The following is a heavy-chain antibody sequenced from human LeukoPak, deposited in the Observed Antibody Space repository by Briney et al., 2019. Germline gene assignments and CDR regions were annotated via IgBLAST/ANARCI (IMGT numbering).Heavy chain of an antibody. Sequence: PGGSLRLSCAASGFTFSSYAMSWVRQAPGKGLEWVSAIGGNGGSTYYAESVKGRFTISRDNSKNTLYLQMDSLRADDTALYYCAKEQGWFGECSTYWGQGTLVTVSS. CDR1: GFTFSSYA. J-gene: IGHJ4*02. D-gene: IGHD3-10*01. CDR2: IGGNGGST. V-gene: IGHV3-23*01. CDR3: AKEQGWFGECSTY.